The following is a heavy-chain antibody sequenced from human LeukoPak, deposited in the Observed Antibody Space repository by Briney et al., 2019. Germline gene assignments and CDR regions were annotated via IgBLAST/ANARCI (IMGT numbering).Heavy chain of an antibody. J-gene: IGHJ4*02. CDR1: GFTFRNYV. CDR2: TSSDLNVK. Sequence: GGSPRLSCAASGFTFRNYVIHWVRQAPGKGLEWVAVTSSDLNVKLYADPVKGRFTISRDNSRSTLYLQMNSLRPEDTAIYYCAREGYYGSGSPPSLYFDYWGQGTLVTVSS. V-gene: IGHV3-30-3*01. D-gene: IGHD3-10*01. CDR3: AREGYYGSGSPPSLYFDY.